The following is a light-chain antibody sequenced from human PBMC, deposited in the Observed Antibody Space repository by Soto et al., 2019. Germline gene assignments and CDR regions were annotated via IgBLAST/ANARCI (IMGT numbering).Light chain of an antibody. J-gene: IGLJ3*02. V-gene: IGLV4-69*01. Sequence: QPVLTQPPSASASLGASVKLTCTLSSGHNSYAIAWHQQQPEKRPRYLMKLNSDGSHSKGDGIPDRFSGSSSGAERYLAISSLQSEDEADYYCQTWSTDIRVFGGGTKVTVL. CDR3: QTWSTDIRV. CDR2: LNSDGSH. CDR1: SGHNSYA.